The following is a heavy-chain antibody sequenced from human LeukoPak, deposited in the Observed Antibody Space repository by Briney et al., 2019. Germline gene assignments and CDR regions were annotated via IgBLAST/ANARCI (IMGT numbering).Heavy chain of an antibody. CDR2: IDPSDSYT. V-gene: IGHV5-10-1*01. CDR1: GYSFTNYW. D-gene: IGHD1-1*01. J-gene: IGHJ3*02. Sequence: GESLKISCKGSGYSFTNYWISWVRQMPGTGLEWMGRIDPSDSYTNYSPSFQGHVTMSTDKSISTAYLRSSSLQASHTAMYYCARLRTPGTGAFDIWGQGTMVTVSS. CDR3: ARLRTPGTGAFDI.